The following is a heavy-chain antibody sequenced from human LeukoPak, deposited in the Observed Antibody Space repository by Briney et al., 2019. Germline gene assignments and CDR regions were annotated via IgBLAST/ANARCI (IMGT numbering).Heavy chain of an antibody. D-gene: IGHD6-19*01. J-gene: IGHJ4*02. CDR1: GYTFTSYY. Sequence: ASVKVSCKASGYTFTSYYMHWVRQAPGQGLEWMGIINPSGGSTSYAQKFQGRVTMTRDMSTSTVYMELSSLRSEDTALYYCAKAPRPIAVAPTEWGQGTLVTVSS. V-gene: IGHV1-46*01. CDR3: AKAPRPIAVAPTE. CDR2: INPSGGST.